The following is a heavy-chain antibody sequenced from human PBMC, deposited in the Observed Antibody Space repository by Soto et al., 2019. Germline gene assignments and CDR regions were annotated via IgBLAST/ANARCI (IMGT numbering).Heavy chain of an antibody. CDR3: ARDVTYNWV. CDR2: IFSNGDT. Sequence: ELQLVASGGGLVKPGGSLRLSCAASGFTVSNNYVRWVRQAPGKGLEWVSLIFSNGDTRYAHSVKGRFTISRDSSSNTLYLKMHSLRVEDTAVYYCARDVTYNWVGGQGIHVTVSS. D-gene: IGHD1-1*01. V-gene: IGHV3-66*01. J-gene: IGHJ4*02. CDR1: GFTVSNNY.